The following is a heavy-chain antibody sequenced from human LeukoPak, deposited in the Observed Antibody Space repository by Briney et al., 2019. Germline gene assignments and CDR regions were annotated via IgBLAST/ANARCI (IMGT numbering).Heavy chain of an antibody. J-gene: IGHJ4*02. CDR1: GFTVSGNY. CDR3: ARDKGDFLTGYYELDY. Sequence: PGGSLRLSCAASGFTVSGNYMSWVRQAPGKGLEWVSVIYSDGSTYYADSVKGRFTISRDNSKNTLYLQMNTLRAEDTAVYYCARDKGDFLTGYYELDYRGQGTLVTVSS. D-gene: IGHD3-9*01. V-gene: IGHV3-53*01. CDR2: IYSDGST.